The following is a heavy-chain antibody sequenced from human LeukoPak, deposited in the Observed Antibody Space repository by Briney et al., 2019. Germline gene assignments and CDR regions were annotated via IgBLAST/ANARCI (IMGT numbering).Heavy chain of an antibody. V-gene: IGHV3-23*01. J-gene: IGHJ4*02. CDR3: AKNQYYYDSAADY. Sequence: PGGSLRLSCAASGFTFSSYAMSWVRQAPGKGLEWVSAISGSGGSTYYADSVKGRFTISRDNSKNTLYLQMNSLRAKDTAVYYCAKNQYYYDSAADYWGQGTLVTVSS. CDR2: ISGSGGST. CDR1: GFTFSSYA. D-gene: IGHD3-22*01.